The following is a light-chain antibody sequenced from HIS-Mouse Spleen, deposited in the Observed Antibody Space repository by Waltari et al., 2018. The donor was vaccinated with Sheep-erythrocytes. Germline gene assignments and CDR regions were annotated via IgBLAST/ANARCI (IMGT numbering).Light chain of an antibody. CDR1: SSDVGGYNY. CDR3: CSYAGSYNHV. V-gene: IGLV2-11*01. Sequence: QSALTQPRSVSGSPGQSVTISCTGTSSDVGGYNYVSWYQQPPGKAPKLMIYDVSKRPSGVPDRFSGSKSGNTASPTISGLQAEDEADYYCCSYAGSYNHVFATGTKVTVL. J-gene: IGLJ1*01. CDR2: DVS.